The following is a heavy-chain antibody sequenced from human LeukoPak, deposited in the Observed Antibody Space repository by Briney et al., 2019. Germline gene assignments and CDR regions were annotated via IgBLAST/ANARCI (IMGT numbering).Heavy chain of an antibody. CDR3: VVGGHCDY. V-gene: IGHV3-7*01. J-gene: IGHJ4*02. CDR2: MKGDGSEE. D-gene: IGHD4-23*01. CDR1: GFSFSTYW. Sequence: PGGSLRLSCAASGFSFSTYWMTWVRQAPGKGLEWVANMKGDGSEEHYVDSVQGRFTISRDNAKNSLYLQMNSLRAEDTAVYYCVVGGHCDYFGQGALVTVS.